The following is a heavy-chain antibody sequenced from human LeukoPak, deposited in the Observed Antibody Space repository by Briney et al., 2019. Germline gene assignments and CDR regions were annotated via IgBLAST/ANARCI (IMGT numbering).Heavy chain of an antibody. CDR1: GFTFDDYA. D-gene: IGHD5-18*01. V-gene: IGHV3-9*03. J-gene: IGHJ4*02. Sequence: GRSLRLTCAASGFTFDDYAMHWVRQAPGKGLEWVSGISWNSGSIGYADSVKGRFTISRDNAKNSLYLQMNSLRAEDMALYYCAKGGYSYGDLEGYFDYWGQGTLVTVS. CDR3: AKGGYSYGDLEGYFDY. CDR2: ISWNSGSI.